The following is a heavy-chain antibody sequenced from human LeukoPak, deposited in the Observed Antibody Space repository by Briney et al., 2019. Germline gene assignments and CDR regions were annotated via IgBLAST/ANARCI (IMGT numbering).Heavy chain of an antibody. CDR1: GFTVSSNY. D-gene: IGHD6-13*01. CDR2: IYSGGST. CDR3: ARKGPYSSSWYGFDY. V-gene: IGHV3-66*01. Sequence: PGGSLRLSCAASGFTVSSNYMSWVRQAPGKGLEWVSVIYSGGSTYYADSVKGRFTISRDNSKNTLYLQMNSLRAEDTAVYYCARKGPYSSSWYGFDYWGQGTLVTVSS. J-gene: IGHJ4*02.